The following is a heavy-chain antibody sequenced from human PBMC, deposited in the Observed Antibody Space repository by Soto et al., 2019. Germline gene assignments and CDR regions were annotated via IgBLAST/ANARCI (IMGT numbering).Heavy chain of an antibody. V-gene: IGHV3-66*01. CDR3: ARGEGSGSNALGD. D-gene: IGHD3-10*01. J-gene: IGHJ4*02. Sequence: EVLLDESGGGFVQPGGSLRPSCAASGFTVSNNYMTWVRQAPGKGVEWVSVIQGGGSISYADSVMDRFTISRDSSKNTVFLDMNSLRPEDTAVYFCARGEGSGSNALGDWGQGTLVTVSS. CDR1: GFTVSNNY. CDR2: IQGGGSI.